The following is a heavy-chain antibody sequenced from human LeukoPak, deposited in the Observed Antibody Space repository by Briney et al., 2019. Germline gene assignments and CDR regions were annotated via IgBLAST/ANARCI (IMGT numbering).Heavy chain of an antibody. CDR3: ARAHIVVVVAAPDY. CDR2: ISYDGSNK. D-gene: IGHD2-15*01. J-gene: IGHJ4*02. CDR1: GFTFSSYA. Sequence: GGSLRLSCAASGFTFSSYAMHWVRQAPGKGLEGVAVISYDGSNKYYADSVKGRFTISRDNSKNTLFLQMNSLRAEDTALYYCARAHIVVVVAAPDYWGQGTLVTVSS. V-gene: IGHV3-30-3*01.